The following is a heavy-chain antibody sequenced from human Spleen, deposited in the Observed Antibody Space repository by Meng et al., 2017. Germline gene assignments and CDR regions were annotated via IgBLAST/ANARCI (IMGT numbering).Heavy chain of an antibody. CDR3: AKGHSSSWYSFGYYFDY. Sequence: GESLKISCAASGFSFSSYAMSWVRQAPGKGLQWVSAISGSGADPYYADSVKDRFTISRDNSKNTLYLHMNGLRAEDTAVYYCAKGHSSSWYSFGYYFDYWGQGTLVTVSS. V-gene: IGHV3-23*01. D-gene: IGHD6-13*01. CDR2: ISGSGADP. CDR1: GFSFSSYA. J-gene: IGHJ4*02.